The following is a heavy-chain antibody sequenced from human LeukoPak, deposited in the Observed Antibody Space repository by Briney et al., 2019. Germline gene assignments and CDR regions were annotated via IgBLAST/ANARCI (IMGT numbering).Heavy chain of an antibody. D-gene: IGHD2-15*01. J-gene: IGHJ3*02. CDR1: GGSISSYY. CDR2: IYYSGST. CDR3: ARGAIAASDAFDI. V-gene: IGHV4-59*01. Sequence: SETLSLTSTVSGGSISSYYWSWIRQPPGKGLEWIGYIYYSGSTNYNPSLKSRVTISVDTSKNQFSLKLSSVTAADTAVYYCARGAIAASDAFDIWGQGTMVTVSS.